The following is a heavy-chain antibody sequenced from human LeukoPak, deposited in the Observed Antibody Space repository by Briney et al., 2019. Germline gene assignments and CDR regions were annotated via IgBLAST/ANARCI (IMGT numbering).Heavy chain of an antibody. CDR3: AKGQITMIVVVTNDAFDI. D-gene: IGHD3-22*01. J-gene: IGHJ3*02. CDR1: GFTFSSHA. V-gene: IGHV3-23*01. Sequence: EPGGSLRPSCAASGFTFSSHAMSRVRQAPGKGLEWVSAISGSGGSTYYADSVKGRFTISRDNSKNTLYLQMNSLRAEDTAVYYCAKGQITMIVVVTNDAFDIWGQGTMVTVSS. CDR2: ISGSGGST.